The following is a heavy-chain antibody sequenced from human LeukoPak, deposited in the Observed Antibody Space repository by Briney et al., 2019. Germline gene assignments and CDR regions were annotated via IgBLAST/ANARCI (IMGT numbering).Heavy chain of an antibody. CDR2: IYYSGST. CDR3: ARVPALAGTGWFDP. Sequence: SETLSLACTVSGGSISSYYWSWIRQPPGKGLERIRYIYYSGSTNYNPSLKSRVTISVDTSKNQFSLKLSSVTAADTAVYYCARVPALAGTGWFDPWGQGTLVTVSS. J-gene: IGHJ5*02. D-gene: IGHD6-19*01. CDR1: GGSISSYY. V-gene: IGHV4-59*01.